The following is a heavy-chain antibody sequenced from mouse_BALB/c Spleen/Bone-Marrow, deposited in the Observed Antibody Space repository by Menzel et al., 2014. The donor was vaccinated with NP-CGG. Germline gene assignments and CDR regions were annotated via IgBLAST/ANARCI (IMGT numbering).Heavy chain of an antibody. CDR2: INPSSGGT. J-gene: IGHJ3*01. CDR1: GYTFTSYF. CDR3: TRSGPGFAY. V-gene: IGHV1S81*02. Sequence: VQLVESGAELVKPGASVELSCKASGYTFTSYFLYWVKQRPGQGLEWIGEINPSSGGTNFNEKFKSKATLTIDKSSSTVYMQLSSLTSEDSAVYYCTRSGPGFAYWGQGTLVTVSA.